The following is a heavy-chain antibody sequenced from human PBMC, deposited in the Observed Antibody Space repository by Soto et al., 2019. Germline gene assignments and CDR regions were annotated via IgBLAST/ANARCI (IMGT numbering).Heavy chain of an antibody. J-gene: IGHJ4*02. Sequence: PSETLSLTCCVSGASVSSGSHYWSWIRQSPGKGLEWIGFIYYSGSTNYNPSLKSRVTISVDTSKNQFSLKVSSVTAADTAVYLCARDPLGYSSSHFFEQWGQGTLVTVSS. V-gene: IGHV4-61*01. D-gene: IGHD6-6*01. CDR1: GASVSSGSHY. CDR3: ARDPLGYSSSHFFEQ. CDR2: IYYSGST.